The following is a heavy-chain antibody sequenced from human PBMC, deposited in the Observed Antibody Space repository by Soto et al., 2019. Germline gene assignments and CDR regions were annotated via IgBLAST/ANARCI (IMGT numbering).Heavy chain of an antibody. CDR1: GYSFTSYW. D-gene: IGHD2-2*01. CDR3: ARFQIGYCSSTSCMGGFDI. CDR2: IDPSDSYT. Sequence: GESLKISCKSSGYSFTSYWISWVRQMPGKGLEWMGRIDPSDSYTNYSPSFQGHVTISADKSISTAYLQWSSLKASDTAMYYCARFQIGYCSSTSCMGGFDIWGQGTMVTVSS. V-gene: IGHV5-10-1*01. J-gene: IGHJ3*02.